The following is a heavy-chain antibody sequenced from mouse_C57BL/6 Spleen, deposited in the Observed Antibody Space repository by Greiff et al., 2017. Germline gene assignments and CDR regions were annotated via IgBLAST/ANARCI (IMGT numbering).Heavy chain of an antibody. V-gene: IGHV5-17*01. CDR3: ARIYDGYLAWFAY. Sequence: EVQLVESGGGLVKPGGSLKLSCAASGFTFSDYGMHWVRQAPEKGLEWVAYISSGSSTIYYADTVKGRFTISSDNAKNTLFLQMTSLRSEDTAMYYCARIYDGYLAWFAYWGQGTLVTVSA. J-gene: IGHJ3*01. CDR1: GFTFSDYG. D-gene: IGHD2-3*01. CDR2: ISSGSSTI.